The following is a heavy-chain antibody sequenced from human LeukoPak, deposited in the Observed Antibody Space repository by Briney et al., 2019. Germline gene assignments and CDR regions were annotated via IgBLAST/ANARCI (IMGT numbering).Heavy chain of an antibody. J-gene: IGHJ6*03. CDR1: GYTFTRYS. V-gene: IGHV1-18*01. CDR2: ISAYNGHT. CDR3: VRDGHRLYDYYYYYMDV. D-gene: IGHD2-2*02. Sequence: ASVKVSCKASGYTFTRYSISWVRQAPGQRLEWMGWISAYNGHTNYTQKLQGRVTMTTDTSTSTAYMELRSLRSDDTAVYFCVRDGHRLYDYYYYYMDVWGKGTTVTVSS.